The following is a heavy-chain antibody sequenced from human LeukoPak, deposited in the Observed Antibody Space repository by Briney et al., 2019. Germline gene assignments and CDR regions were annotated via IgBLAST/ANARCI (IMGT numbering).Heavy chain of an antibody. V-gene: IGHV3-21*01. J-gene: IGHJ4*02. CDR3: TREVSGSSYFDY. CDR2: IGSSSSSI. Sequence: GGSLRLSCAASGITFSSHSMNWVRQAPGKGLEWVSAIGSSSSSIYYADSVKGRFTISRDNAKNTLYLQMNSLRAEDTAVYYCTREVSGSSYFDYWGQGTLVTVSS. CDR1: GITFSSHS. D-gene: IGHD1-26*01.